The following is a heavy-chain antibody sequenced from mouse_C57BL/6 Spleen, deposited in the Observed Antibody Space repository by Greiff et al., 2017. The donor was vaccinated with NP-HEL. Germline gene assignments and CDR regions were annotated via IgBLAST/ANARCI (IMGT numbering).Heavy chain of an antibody. CDR2: INPSNGGT. D-gene: IGHD2-1*01. CDR1: GYTFTSYW. CDR3: ARPIYYNAMDY. V-gene: IGHV1-53*01. J-gene: IGHJ4*01. Sequence: QVHVKQPGTELVKPGASVKLSCKASGYTFTSYWMHWVKQRPGQGLEWIGNINPSNGGTNYNEKFKSKATLTVDKSSSTAYMQLSSLTSEDSAVYYCARPIYYNAMDYWGQGTSVTVSS.